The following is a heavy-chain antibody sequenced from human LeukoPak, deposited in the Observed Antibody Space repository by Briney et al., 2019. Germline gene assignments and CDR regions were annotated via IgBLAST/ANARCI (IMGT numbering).Heavy chain of an antibody. CDR3: ARGAPSSSGWLYYGMDV. D-gene: IGHD6-19*01. Sequence: PGGSLRLSCAASGFTFSDYYMSWIRQAPGKGLEWVSYISTSGSTIYYADSVKGRFTISRDNAKNSLYLQMNGLRADGTAVYYCARGAPSSSGWLYYGMDVWGQGTTVTVSS. J-gene: IGHJ6*02. CDR1: GFTFSDYY. V-gene: IGHV3-11*04. CDR2: ISTSGSTI.